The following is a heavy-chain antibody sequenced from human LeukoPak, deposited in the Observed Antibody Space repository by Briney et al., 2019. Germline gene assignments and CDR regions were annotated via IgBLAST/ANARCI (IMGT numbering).Heavy chain of an antibody. CDR1: GFTFSSYE. CDR3: ARDPYDGSGHYDDLFDY. Sequence: PGGSLRLSCVASGFTFSSYEMNWVRQAPGKGLEWISYITTGGSTRYYADSVKGRFTISRDNAKNTLYLQMNSLRDEDTAVYYCARDPYDGSGHYDDLFDYWGPGNLVTVSS. CDR2: ITTGGSTR. V-gene: IGHV3-48*03. D-gene: IGHD3-22*01. J-gene: IGHJ4*02.